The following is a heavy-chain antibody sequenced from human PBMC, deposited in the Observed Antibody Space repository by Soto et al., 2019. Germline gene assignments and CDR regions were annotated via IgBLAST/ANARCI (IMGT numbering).Heavy chain of an antibody. V-gene: IGHV1-69*01. J-gene: IGHJ6*02. D-gene: IGHD6-19*01. Sequence: QVQLVQSGAEVKKPGSSVKVSCKASGGTFSSYAISWVRQAPGQGLEWMGGIIPIFGTANYAQKFQGRVTITADESTSTAYMELSSLRSEDTAVYYCARDYKWLVRNYYYYGMDVWGQGTTVTVSS. CDR2: IIPIFGTA. CDR1: GGTFSSYA. CDR3: ARDYKWLVRNYYYYGMDV.